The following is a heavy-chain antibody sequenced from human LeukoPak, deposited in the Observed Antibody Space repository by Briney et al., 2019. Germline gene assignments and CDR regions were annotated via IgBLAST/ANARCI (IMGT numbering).Heavy chain of an antibody. J-gene: IGHJ4*02. CDR2: ISSSGSTI. V-gene: IGHV3-11*04. D-gene: IGHD6-19*01. CDR1: GFTFSDYY. CDR3: ARGQWLGPQYYFDY. Sequence: GGSLRLSCAASGFTFSDYYMSWIRQAPGKGLEWVSYISSSGSTIYYADSVKGRFTFSRDNAKNPLYLQMNSLRAEDTAVYYCARGQWLGPQYYFDYWGQGTLVTVSS.